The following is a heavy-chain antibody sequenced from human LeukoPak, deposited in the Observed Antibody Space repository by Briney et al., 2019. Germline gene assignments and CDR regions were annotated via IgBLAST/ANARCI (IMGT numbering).Heavy chain of an antibody. J-gene: IGHJ4*02. CDR3: ARQDGSSWYYFDY. CDR1: GGSISSGGYY. V-gene: IGHV4-31*03. D-gene: IGHD6-13*01. Sequence: SETLSLTCTVSGGSISSGGYYWSWIRRHPGKGLEWIGYIYYSGSTYYNPSLKSRVTISLDTSKSQFSLKLSSVTAADTAVYYCARQDGSSWYYFDYWGQGTLVTVSS. CDR2: IYYSGST.